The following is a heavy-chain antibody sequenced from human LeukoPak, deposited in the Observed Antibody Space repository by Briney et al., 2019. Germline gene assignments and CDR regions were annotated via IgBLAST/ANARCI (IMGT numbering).Heavy chain of an antibody. D-gene: IGHD3-3*01. CDR3: AKGGGRGTIFGVVSVFDY. CDR1: GFTFDDYA. Sequence: GRSLRLSCAASGFTFDDYAMHWVRQAPGKGLEWVSGISWNSGSIGYADSVKGRFTISRDNAKNSLYLQMNSLRAEDMALYYCAKGGGRGTIFGVVSVFDYWGQGTLVTVSS. CDR2: ISWNSGSI. J-gene: IGHJ4*02. V-gene: IGHV3-9*03.